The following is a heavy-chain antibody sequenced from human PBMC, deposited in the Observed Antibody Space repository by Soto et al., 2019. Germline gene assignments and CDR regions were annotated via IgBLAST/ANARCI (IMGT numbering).Heavy chain of an antibody. CDR1: GFDFSNSW. CDR2: INSDGSGT. V-gene: IGHV3-74*01. J-gene: IGHJ6*02. Sequence: EVQLVESGGGLVQPGVSLRLSCAASGFDFSNSWIHWVRQGPGKGLVWVSHINSDGSGTTYADSVKGRFTISRDNAKNTVYLHMNSLRAEDTAVYYCAKDTAYAMDVWGQGTTVTVSS. CDR3: AKDTAYAMDV. D-gene: IGHD2-15*01.